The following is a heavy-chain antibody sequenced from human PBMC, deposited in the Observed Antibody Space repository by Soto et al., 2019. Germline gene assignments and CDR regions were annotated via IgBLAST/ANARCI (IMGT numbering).Heavy chain of an antibody. D-gene: IGHD1-1*01. CDR2: INPNSGGT. CDR3: ARAPTGTDAFDI. Sequence: ASVKVSCKASGYTFTGYYMHWVRQAPGQGLEWMGWINPNSGGTNYAQKLQGWVTMTRDTSISTAYMELSRLRSDDTAVYYCARAPTGTDAFDIWGQGTMVTVSS. V-gene: IGHV1-2*04. J-gene: IGHJ3*02. CDR1: GYTFTGYY.